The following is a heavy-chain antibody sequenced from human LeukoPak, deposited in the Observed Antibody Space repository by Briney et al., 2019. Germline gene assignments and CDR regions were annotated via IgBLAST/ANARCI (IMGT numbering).Heavy chain of an antibody. J-gene: IGHJ4*02. CDR1: GYKFTSD. D-gene: IGHD2-15*01. CDR2: MNPNSGNT. Sequence: ASVKVSCKASGYKFTSDINWMRQAPGQGLEWMGWMNPNSGNTEYAQKFQGRVTMTRDSSISAAYMELRSLRSEDTAVYYCARGAVSPDCNGGSCYTFDYLGQGTPVTVSS. CDR3: ARGAVSPDCNGGSCYTFDY. V-gene: IGHV1-8*01.